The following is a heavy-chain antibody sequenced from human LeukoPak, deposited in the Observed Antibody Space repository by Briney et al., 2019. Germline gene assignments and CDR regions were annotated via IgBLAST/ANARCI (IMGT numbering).Heavy chain of an antibody. Sequence: GGSLRLSCAASGFTFSSYAMSWVRQAPGKGLEWVSAISGSGGSTYYADSVKGRFTISRDNSKNTLYLQMNSLRAEDTAVYYCAKDYSDSSGYFRVPHVFDFWGQGTLVTVSS. CDR3: AKDYSDSSGYFRVPHVFDF. D-gene: IGHD3-22*01. CDR2: ISGSGGST. CDR1: GFTFSSYA. J-gene: IGHJ4*02. V-gene: IGHV3-23*01.